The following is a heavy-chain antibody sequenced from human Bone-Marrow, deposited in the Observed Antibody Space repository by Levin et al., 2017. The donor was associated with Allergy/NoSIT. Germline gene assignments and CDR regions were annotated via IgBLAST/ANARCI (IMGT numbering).Heavy chain of an antibody. CDR2: ISYDGSNK. J-gene: IGHJ4*02. CDR3: AGSSGWWYYFDY. CDR1: GFTFSSYA. Sequence: GGSLRLSCAASGFTFSSYAMHWVRQAPGKGLEWVAVISYDGSNKYYADSVKGRFTISRDNSKNTLYLQMNSLRAEDTAVYYCAGSSGWWYYFDYWGQGTLVTVSS. V-gene: IGHV3-30*04. D-gene: IGHD6-19*01.